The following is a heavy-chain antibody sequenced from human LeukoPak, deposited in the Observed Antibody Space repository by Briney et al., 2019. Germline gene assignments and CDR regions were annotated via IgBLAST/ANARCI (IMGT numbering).Heavy chain of an antibody. CDR2: INPNSGGT. Sequence: ASMKVSCKASGYTFTGYYMHWVRQAPGQGLEWMGWINPNSGGTNYAQKFQGWVTMTRDTSISTAYMELSRLRSDDTAVYYCARGGVVVPAAMSWGYYYYGMDVWGQGTTVTVSS. V-gene: IGHV1-2*04. CDR1: GYTFTGYY. CDR3: ARGGVVVPAAMSWGYYYYGMDV. D-gene: IGHD2-2*01. J-gene: IGHJ6*02.